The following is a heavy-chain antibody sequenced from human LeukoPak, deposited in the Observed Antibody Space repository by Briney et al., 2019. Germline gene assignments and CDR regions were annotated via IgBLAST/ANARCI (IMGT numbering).Heavy chain of an antibody. CDR2: FYSGGST. V-gene: IGHV3-53*01. J-gene: IGHJ3*02. D-gene: IGHD3-10*01. CDR1: GFTVSSNY. CDR3: ARVRPIVQGGAFDI. Sequence: GGSLRLSCAASGFTVSSNYMSWVRQAPGKGLEWVSVFYSGGSTYYADSVKGRFTISRDNSKNTLYLQMNSLRAEDTAVYYCARVRPIVQGGAFDIWGQGTMVTVSS.